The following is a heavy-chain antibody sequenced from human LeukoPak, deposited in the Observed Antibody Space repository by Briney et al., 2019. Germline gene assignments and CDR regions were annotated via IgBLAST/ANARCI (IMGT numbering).Heavy chain of an antibody. CDR3: ARGGRFAPIVVVVAATQLVDV. J-gene: IGHJ6*04. D-gene: IGHD2-15*01. Sequence: KPSETLSLTCAVYGGSFSAYYWSWIRQPPGKGLEWIGEINHSGSTNYNPSLKSRVTMSVDTSKNQFSLKPNSVTAADTAVYYCARGGRFAPIVVVVAATQLVDVWGKGTTVTVSS. CDR2: INHSGST. V-gene: IGHV4-34*01. CDR1: GGSFSAYY.